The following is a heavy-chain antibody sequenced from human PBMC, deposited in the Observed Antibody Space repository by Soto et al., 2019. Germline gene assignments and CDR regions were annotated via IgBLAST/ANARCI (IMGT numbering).Heavy chain of an antibody. Sequence: PGGSLRLSCAASGFTFSSYGMHWVRQAPGKGLEWVAVIWYDGSNKYYADSVKGRFTISRDNSKNTLYLKMNSLRAEDTAVYYCGREPTGKRNYCGKDVWGQGKTVTFSS. CDR2: IWYDGSNK. CDR1: GFTFSSYG. J-gene: IGHJ6*02. D-gene: IGHD6-13*01. V-gene: IGHV3-33*01. CDR3: GREPTGKRNYCGKDV.